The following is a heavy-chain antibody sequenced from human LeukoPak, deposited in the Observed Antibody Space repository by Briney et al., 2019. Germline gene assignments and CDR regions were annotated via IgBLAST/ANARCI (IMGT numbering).Heavy chain of an antibody. J-gene: IGHJ4*02. V-gene: IGHV4-38-2*02. D-gene: IGHD3-10*01. CDR1: GYSISSGYF. Sequence: PSETLSLTCTVSGYSISSGYFWGWMRQPPGKGLEWIGSIYQSETAHYNPSLKSRVTISVDTSKNQFSLKLRSVMAADTAVYYCARLRHLFSTYYYGSGSYYFDYWGQGTRVTVSS. CDR2: IYQSETA. CDR3: ARLRHLFSTYYYGSGSYYFDY.